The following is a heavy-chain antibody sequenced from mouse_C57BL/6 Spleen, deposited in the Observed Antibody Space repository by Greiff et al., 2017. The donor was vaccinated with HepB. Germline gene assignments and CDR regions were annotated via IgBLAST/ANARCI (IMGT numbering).Heavy chain of an antibody. J-gene: IGHJ4*01. CDR3: ARGYYYGSSYEDAMDY. D-gene: IGHD1-1*01. CDR2: ISSGSSTI. Sequence: EVQLVESGGGLVKPGGSLKLSCAASGFTFSDYGMHWVRQAPEKGLEWVAYISSGSSTIYYADTVKGRFTISRDNAKNTLFLQMTSLRSEDTAMYYCARGYYYGSSYEDAMDYWGQGTSVTVSS. CDR1: GFTFSDYG. V-gene: IGHV5-17*01.